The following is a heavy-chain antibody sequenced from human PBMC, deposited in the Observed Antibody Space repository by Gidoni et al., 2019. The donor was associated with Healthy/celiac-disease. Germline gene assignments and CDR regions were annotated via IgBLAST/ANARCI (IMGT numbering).Heavy chain of an antibody. CDR2: ISSSSSYI. Sequence: EVQLVESGGGLVKPGGSLRLSCAASGFPFSSYSMHWVRKAPGKGLEWVSSISSSSSYIYYADSVKGRFTISRDNAKNSLYLQMNSLRAEDTAVYYCARAYCSSTSCYFEGADFDYWGQGTLVTVSS. CDR3: ARAYCSSTSCYFEGADFDY. J-gene: IGHJ4*02. CDR1: GFPFSSYS. D-gene: IGHD2-2*01. V-gene: IGHV3-21*01.